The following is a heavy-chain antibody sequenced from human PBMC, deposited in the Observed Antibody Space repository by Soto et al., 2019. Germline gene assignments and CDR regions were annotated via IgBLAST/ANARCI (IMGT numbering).Heavy chain of an antibody. CDR3: ARGPDY. CDR1: GGSINSGGYS. Sequence: SETLSLACAVSGGSINSGGYSWSWIRQPPGKGLEWIGYIYHSGRTYYNPSLKSRVTISVDRSKNQFSLKLSSVTAADTAVYYCARGPDYWAQRTLVTVSS. V-gene: IGHV4-30-2*01. J-gene: IGHJ4*02. CDR2: IYHSGRT.